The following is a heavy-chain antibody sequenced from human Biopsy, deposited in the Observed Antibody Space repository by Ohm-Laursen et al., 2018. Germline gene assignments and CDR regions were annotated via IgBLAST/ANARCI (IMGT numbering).Heavy chain of an antibody. CDR1: GFSISSGFH. D-gene: IGHD2-15*01. CDR2: IYRTGTT. CDR3: ARMKGGGYFDY. Sequence: TLSLTCGVSGFSISSGFHWAWIRQPPGKGLERIGFIYRTGTTTYNPSFKSRVAMAVDTSKNQFSLTLNSVTAADTAVYYCARMKGGGYFDYWGQGTLVIVSS. V-gene: IGHV4-38-2*01. J-gene: IGHJ4*02.